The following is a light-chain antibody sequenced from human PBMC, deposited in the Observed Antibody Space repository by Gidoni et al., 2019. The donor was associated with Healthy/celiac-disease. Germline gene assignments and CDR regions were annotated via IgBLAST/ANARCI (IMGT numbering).Light chain of an antibody. CDR3: QQSYSTLGLT. Sequence: DIQMTQSPSSLSASVGDRVTITCRASQSISSYFNWYQQKPGKAPKLLIYAASSLQSGVPSRFSGSGSGTDLTLTISSLQPEDFATYYCQQSYSTLGLTFGQGTRLEIK. J-gene: IGKJ5*01. CDR1: QSISSY. CDR2: AAS. V-gene: IGKV1-39*01.